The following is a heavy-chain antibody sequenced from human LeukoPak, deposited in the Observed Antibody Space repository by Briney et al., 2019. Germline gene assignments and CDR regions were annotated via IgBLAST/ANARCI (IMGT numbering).Heavy chain of an antibody. J-gene: IGHJ4*02. Sequence: SETLSLTCTVSGGSISSSSYYWGWIRQPPGKGLEWIGSIYYSGSTYYNQSPKSRVTISVDTSKNQLSLKLSSVTAADTALYYCARATYYYDSRGYLLDYWGQGTRVTVSS. V-gene: IGHV4-39*01. CDR1: GGSISSSSYY. CDR3: ARATYYYDSRGYLLDY. CDR2: IYYSGST. D-gene: IGHD3-22*01.